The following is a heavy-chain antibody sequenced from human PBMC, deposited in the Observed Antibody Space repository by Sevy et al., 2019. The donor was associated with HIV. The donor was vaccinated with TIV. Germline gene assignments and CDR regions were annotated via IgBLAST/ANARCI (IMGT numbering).Heavy chain of an antibody. V-gene: IGHV3-30-3*01. J-gene: IGHJ4*01. CDR3: ARDGGYSIKWYPLY. Sequence: GGSLRLSCAAPGFAFSSHAMHWVRQAPGKGLEWEAVISYEGTETFYAASVEGRFTISRDNSKNMLSLQINSLRPEDTAVYFCARDGGYSIKWYPLYWGHGTLVTVSS. CDR1: GFAFSSHA. D-gene: IGHD6-13*01. CDR2: ISYEGTET.